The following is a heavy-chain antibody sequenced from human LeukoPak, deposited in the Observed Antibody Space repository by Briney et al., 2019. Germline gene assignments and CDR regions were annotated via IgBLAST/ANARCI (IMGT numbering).Heavy chain of an antibody. D-gene: IGHD3-22*01. CDR1: GFTFDDYA. CDR3: VKDIDSSGVGY. J-gene: IGHJ4*02. V-gene: IGHV3-9*01. Sequence: GGSLRLSCAASGFTFDDYAMHWVRQAPGKGLEWVSGISWNSGSIGYADSVKGRFTISRDNAKNSLYLQMNSLRAEDTALYYCVKDIDSSGVGYWGQGTLVTVSS. CDR2: ISWNSGSI.